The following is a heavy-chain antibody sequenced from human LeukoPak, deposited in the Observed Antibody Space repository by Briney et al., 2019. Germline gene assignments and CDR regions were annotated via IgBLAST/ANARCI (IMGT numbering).Heavy chain of an antibody. CDR2: IYYSGST. Sequence: LRLSCAASGFTFSSYAMSWIRQPPGKGLEWIGYIYYSGSTYYNPSLKSRVTISVDTSKNQFSLKLSSVTAADTAVYYCARDPDSSGGFDYWGQGTLVTVSS. J-gene: IGHJ4*02. CDR1: GFTFSSYA. V-gene: IGHV4-30-4*08. D-gene: IGHD3-22*01. CDR3: ARDPDSSGGFDY.